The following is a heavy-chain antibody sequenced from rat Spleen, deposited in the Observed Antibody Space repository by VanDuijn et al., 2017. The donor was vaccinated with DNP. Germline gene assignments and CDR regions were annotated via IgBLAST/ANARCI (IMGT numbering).Heavy chain of an antibody. V-gene: IGHV5-31*01. CDR1: GFIFSNYW. CDR2: ITNTGDST. J-gene: IGHJ1*01. D-gene: IGHD1-10*01. CDR3: ARGENNYIYWYFDF. Sequence: EVQLVESGGGPVQPGRSLKISCIASGFIFSNYWMTWIRQAPGKGLEWVASITNTGDSTYYSDSVKGRFSISRDNAKSTQYLQMDSLRSEDTATYYCARGENNYIYWYFDFWGPGTMVTVSS.